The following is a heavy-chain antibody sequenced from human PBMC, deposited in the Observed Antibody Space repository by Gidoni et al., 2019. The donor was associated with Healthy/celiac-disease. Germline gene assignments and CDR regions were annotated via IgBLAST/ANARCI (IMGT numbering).Heavy chain of an antibody. Sequence: LQLVESGGVLLKPERSLRISCTASGLTFGDYALSCFSQAPGNGLDWVSLIRSKADSGTTEYAASVQGIITISRDDSKSLAYLQMNSLKTDYTSVYYCTKTVYCSSTSFYFFYWFDPWVQGTLVTVSS. D-gene: IGHD2-2*01. V-gene: IGHV3-49*05. CDR1: GLTFGDYA. CDR3: TKTVYCSSTSFYFFYWFDP. CDR2: IRSKADSGTT. J-gene: IGHJ5*02.